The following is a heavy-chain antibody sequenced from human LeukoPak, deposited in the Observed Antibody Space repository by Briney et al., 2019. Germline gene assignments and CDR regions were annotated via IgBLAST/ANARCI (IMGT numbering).Heavy chain of an antibody. CDR2: IIPMYGTP. Sequence: ASVKVSCKASGYTFTSYGISWVRQAPGQGLEWMGGIIPMYGTPNYAQKFQGRVTITADKSTSTAYMELSSLRYEDTAVYYCARAHDSSGFQAYWGHGTLVTVSS. CDR1: GYTFTSYG. CDR3: ARAHDSSGFQAY. V-gene: IGHV1-69*06. J-gene: IGHJ4*01. D-gene: IGHD3-22*01.